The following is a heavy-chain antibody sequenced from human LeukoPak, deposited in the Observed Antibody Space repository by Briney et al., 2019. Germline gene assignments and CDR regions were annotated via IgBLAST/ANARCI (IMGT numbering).Heavy chain of an antibody. Sequence: GGSLRLSCAASGFTFSGYWMHWVRQAPGQGLVWVTRINSGGSSTISADSVKGRFTISRDNAKNTLYLQMNSLRAEDTAVYYCARDVAYSVDSWGQGTLVTVSS. J-gene: IGHJ4*02. CDR3: ARDVAYSVDS. CDR2: INSGGSST. CDR1: GFTFSGYW. D-gene: IGHD2-15*01. V-gene: IGHV3-74*01.